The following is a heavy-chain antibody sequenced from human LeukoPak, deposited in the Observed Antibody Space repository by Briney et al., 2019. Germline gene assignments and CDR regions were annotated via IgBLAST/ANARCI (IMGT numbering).Heavy chain of an antibody. CDR1: GYTITNNY. CDR2: INPSGTGT. Sequence: ASVKVSCKASGYTITNNYMHWVRQAPGQGLEWVGVINPSGTGTSYAQKFQGRITMSRDTSTSTVYMELSSLRSEDTAVYYCARGVVGGQWLLYYFDYWGQGTLVTVSS. D-gene: IGHD3-22*01. CDR3: ARGVVGGQWLLYYFDY. J-gene: IGHJ4*02. V-gene: IGHV1-46*01.